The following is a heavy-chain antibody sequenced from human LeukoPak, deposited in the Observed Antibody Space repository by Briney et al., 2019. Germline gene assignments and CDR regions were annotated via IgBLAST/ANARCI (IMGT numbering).Heavy chain of an antibody. J-gene: IGHJ4*02. V-gene: IGHV4-34*01. Sequence: SETLSLTCAVYGGSFSGYYWSWIRQPPGKGLEWIGEINHSGSTNYNPSLKSRVTISVDTSKNQFSLKLSSVTAADTAVYYCARDGYGSGSYLEARGQGTLVTVSS. D-gene: IGHD3-10*01. CDR1: GGSFSGYY. CDR2: INHSGST. CDR3: ARDGYGSGSYLEA.